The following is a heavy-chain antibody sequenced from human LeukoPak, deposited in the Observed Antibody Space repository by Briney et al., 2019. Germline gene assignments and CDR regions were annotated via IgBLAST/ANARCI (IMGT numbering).Heavy chain of an antibody. CDR2: MYTGGNT. Sequence: GGSLRLSCAASRFTVSGNYMGWVRQVPGKGPEWVSVMYTGGNTYYTDSVKGRFTISRDSPKNTLDLQMNSLRVEDTAVYYCARGRSNTSFFDYWGQGTLVTVSS. J-gene: IGHJ4*02. V-gene: IGHV3-66*01. D-gene: IGHD2-2*01. CDR3: ARGRSNTSFFDY. CDR1: RFTVSGNY.